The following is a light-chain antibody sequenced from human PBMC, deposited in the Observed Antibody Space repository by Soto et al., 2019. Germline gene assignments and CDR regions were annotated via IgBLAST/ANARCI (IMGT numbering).Light chain of an antibody. V-gene: IGKV1-5*01. CDR2: DAS. Sequence: DIQMTQSPSTLSASVGDRVTITCRASQSISSWLAWYQQKPGKAPKLLIYDASSLESGVPSRFSGSGSGTEFTLTISSLQPDDFATYYCQKYNSYVYTFGQGTKLEIK. CDR3: QKYNSYVYT. CDR1: QSISSW. J-gene: IGKJ2*01.